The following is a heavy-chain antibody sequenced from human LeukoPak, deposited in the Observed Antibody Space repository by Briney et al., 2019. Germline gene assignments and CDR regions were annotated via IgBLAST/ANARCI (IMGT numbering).Heavy chain of an antibody. J-gene: IGHJ4*02. D-gene: IGHD2-21*02. CDR1: GFTFSTFA. Sequence: PGGSLRLSCAASGFTFSTFAMIWVRQPPGKGLEWVSSIFPSGGEIHYADSVRGRFTISRDNSKNTLYLQMNSLRAEDTAVYYCAKDSTSRVRPDQSVGDWPYSPYWGQGTLVTVSS. CDR2: IFPSGGEI. V-gene: IGHV3-23*01. CDR3: AKDSTSRVRPDQSVGDWPYSPY.